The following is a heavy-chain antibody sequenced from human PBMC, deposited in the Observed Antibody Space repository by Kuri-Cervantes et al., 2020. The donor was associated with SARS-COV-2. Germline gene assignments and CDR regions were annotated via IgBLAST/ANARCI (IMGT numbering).Heavy chain of an antibody. V-gene: IGHV1-18*04. J-gene: IGHJ4*02. Sequence: ASVKVSCKASGYTFTSYGISWVRQAPGQGLEWMGWINGYNDNTKYAQKLQGRVTMTTDTPTSTAYMELRSLRSDDTAVYYCARGIVVVVAAMGYFDYWGQGTLVTVSS. D-gene: IGHD2-15*01. CDR3: ARGIVVVVAAMGYFDY. CDR1: GYTFTSYG. CDR2: INGYNDNT.